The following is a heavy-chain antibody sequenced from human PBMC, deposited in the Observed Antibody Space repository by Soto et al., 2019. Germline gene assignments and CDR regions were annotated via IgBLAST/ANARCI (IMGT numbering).Heavy chain of an antibody. CDR1: GFTFNTDT. CDR2: ISDDGSNK. D-gene: IGHD3-22*01. V-gene: IGHV3-30-3*01. Sequence: QLVESGGGVVQPGRSLRLSCAASGFTFNTDTMHWVRQAPGKGLEWEALISDDGSNKHYADSVKGRFSISRDNSKNTLYLQLNSLRPEDTAVYYCAREAIYYDTSGFSLYYFDYWGQGSLGTVSS. J-gene: IGHJ4*02. CDR3: AREAIYYDTSGFSLYYFDY.